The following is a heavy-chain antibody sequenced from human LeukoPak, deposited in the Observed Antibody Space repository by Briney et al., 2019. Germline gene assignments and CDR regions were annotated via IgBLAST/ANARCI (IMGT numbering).Heavy chain of an antibody. CDR1: GFTFSSYS. Sequence: GGSLRLSCAPSGFTFSSYSMNWVRQAPGKGLEWVSTISSSSSYIYYADSVKGRFTISRDNAKNSLYLQMNSLRAEDTAVYYCARAPFEYCGGDCYSDMDVWGKGTTVTVSS. J-gene: IGHJ6*03. V-gene: IGHV3-21*01. D-gene: IGHD2-21*01. CDR2: ISSSSSYI. CDR3: ARAPFEYCGGDCYSDMDV.